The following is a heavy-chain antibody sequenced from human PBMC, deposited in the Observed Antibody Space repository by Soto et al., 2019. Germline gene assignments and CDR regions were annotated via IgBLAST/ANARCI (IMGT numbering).Heavy chain of an antibody. CDR2: INHSGST. CDR3: ARGECSSVYCFTRWALDI. J-gene: IGHJ3*02. CDR1: GGSFSGYY. D-gene: IGHD2-2*01. V-gene: IGHV4-34*01. Sequence: SETLSLTCAVSGGSFSGYYWTWIRQTPGKGLGWIGEINHSGSTNYEPSLKSRVSISADTSKKQFSLNLTSVTVADTAVYYCARGECSSVYCFTRWALDIWGQGTVVTVSS.